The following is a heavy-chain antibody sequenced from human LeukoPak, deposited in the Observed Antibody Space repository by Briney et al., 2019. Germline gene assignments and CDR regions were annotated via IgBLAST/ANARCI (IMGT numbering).Heavy chain of an antibody. CDR3: ARHGCFGSGSCYFDY. CDR1: GYSFSNHW. D-gene: IGHD3-10*01. V-gene: IGHV5-51*01. Sequence: GESLKISCKGSGYSFSNHWIGWVRQKPGKGPEGMALIYPGDSDTKYSSSFQGQVTFSADKSTSTAYLQWRSLKASDTATYYCARHGCFGSGSCYFDYWGQGVLVTVSS. CDR2: IYPGDSDT. J-gene: IGHJ4*02.